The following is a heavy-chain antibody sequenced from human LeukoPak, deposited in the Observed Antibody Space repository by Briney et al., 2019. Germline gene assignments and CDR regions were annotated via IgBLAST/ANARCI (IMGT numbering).Heavy chain of an antibody. V-gene: IGHV4-31*03. D-gene: IGHD3-22*01. CDR1: GGSISSGGYY. Sequence: PSETLSLTCTVSGGSISSGGYYWSWIRQHPGKGLEWIGYIYYSGSTYYNPSLKSRVTISVDTSKNQFSLKLSSVTAADTVVYYCAKIPRTYYYDSSGWGQGTLVTVSS. CDR3: AKIPRTYYYDSSG. J-gene: IGHJ4*02. CDR2: IYYSGST.